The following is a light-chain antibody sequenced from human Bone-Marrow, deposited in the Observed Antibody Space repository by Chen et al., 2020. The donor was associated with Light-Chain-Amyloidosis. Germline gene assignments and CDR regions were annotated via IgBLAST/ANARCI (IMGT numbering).Light chain of an antibody. V-gene: IGLV3-21*02. CDR2: DDS. Sequence: SYVLTQPSSVSVATGQTATIACGGNNIGSTSVHWYQQTPGQAPLLVVYDDSDRTSGIPERLSGSNSGNTATLTISRVEAGDEADYSCQVWDRSSDRPVFGGGTKLTVL. J-gene: IGLJ3*02. CDR3: QVWDRSSDRPV. CDR1: NIGSTS.